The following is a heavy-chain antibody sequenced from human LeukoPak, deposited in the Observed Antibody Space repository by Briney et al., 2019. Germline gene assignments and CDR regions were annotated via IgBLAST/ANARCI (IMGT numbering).Heavy chain of an antibody. J-gene: IGHJ3*02. V-gene: IGHV1-69*04. CDR3: ARLMGITMIVVGTDAFDI. CDR2: IIPILGIA. D-gene: IGHD3-22*01. CDR1: RCTFSSYA. Sequence: SVKVSCKASRCTFSSYAISWVRQAPGQGLEWMGRIIPILGIANYAQKFQGRVTITADKSTSTAYMEPSSLRSEDTAVYYCARLMGITMIVVGTDAFDIWGQGTMVTVSS.